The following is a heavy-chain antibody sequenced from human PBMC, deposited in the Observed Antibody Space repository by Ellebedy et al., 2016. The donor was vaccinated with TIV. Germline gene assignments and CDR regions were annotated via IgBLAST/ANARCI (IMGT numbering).Heavy chain of an antibody. J-gene: IGHJ4*02. CDR3: AKERDPLASTSFDS. CDR1: GFTFSHYG. Sequence: PGGSLRLSCATSGFTFSHYGMQWVRQAPGEGLEWVAVIAHDGRVMHYADSVKGRFTISRDNSKNTLSLQMYSLRPEDTAVYYCAKERDPLASTSFDSWGQGNLVTVSS. D-gene: IGHD1-1*01. CDR2: IAHDGRVM. V-gene: IGHV3-30*18.